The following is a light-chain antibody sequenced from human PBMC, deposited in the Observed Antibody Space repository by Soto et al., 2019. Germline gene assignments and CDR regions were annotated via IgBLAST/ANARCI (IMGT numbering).Light chain of an antibody. Sequence: EIVLTQSPGTLSLSPGERATLSCRTSQSVNNNYLAWYQQKPGQAPRLLIYGASSRATGIPDRFSGGGSGTDFTLSISRLEPEDFAVYYCQQYSSLWTFGQGTKVDIK. J-gene: IGKJ1*01. CDR2: GAS. V-gene: IGKV3-20*01. CDR3: QQYSSLWT. CDR1: QSVNNNY.